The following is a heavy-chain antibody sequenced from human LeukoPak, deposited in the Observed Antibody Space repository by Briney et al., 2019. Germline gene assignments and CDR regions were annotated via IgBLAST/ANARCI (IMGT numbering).Heavy chain of an antibody. V-gene: IGHV4-61*02. J-gene: IGHJ4*02. CDR1: GGSISSSSYY. CDR3: ARDRLGGSYFDY. CDR2: IYTSGST. Sequence: SETLSLTCTVSGGSISSSSYYWSWIRQPAGKGLEWIGRIYTSGSTNYNPSLKSRVTMSVDTSKNQFSLKLSSVTAADTAVYYCARDRLGGSYFDYWGQGTLVTVSS. D-gene: IGHD1-26*01.